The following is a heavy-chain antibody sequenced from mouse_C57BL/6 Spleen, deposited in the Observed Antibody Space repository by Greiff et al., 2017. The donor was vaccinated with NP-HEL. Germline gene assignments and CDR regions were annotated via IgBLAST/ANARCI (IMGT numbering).Heavy chain of an antibody. V-gene: IGHV5-4*01. J-gene: IGHJ1*03. D-gene: IGHD2-4*01. CDR2: ISDGGSYT. CDR3: ARENDYIWYFDV. CDR1: GFTFSSYA. Sequence: EVQLVESGGGLVKPGGSLKLSCAASGFTFSSYAMSWVRQTPDKRLEWVATISDGGSYTYYPDNVKGRFTISRDNAKNNLYLQMSHLKSEDTAMYYCARENDYIWYFDVWGTGTTVTVSS.